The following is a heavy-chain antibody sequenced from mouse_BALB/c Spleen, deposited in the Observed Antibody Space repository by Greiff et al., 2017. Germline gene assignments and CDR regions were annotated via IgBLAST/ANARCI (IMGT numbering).Heavy chain of an antibody. D-gene: IGHD1-2*01. CDR1: GFNIKDTY. V-gene: IGHV14-3*02. CDR3: ATGTTATFDY. CDR2: IDPANGNT. J-gene: IGHJ2*01. Sequence: VQLQQSGAELVKPGASVKLSCTASGFNIKDTYMHWVKQRPEQGLEWIGRIDPANGNTKYDPKFQGKATITADTSSNTAYLQLSSLTSEDTAVYYCATGTTATFDYWGQGTTLTVSS.